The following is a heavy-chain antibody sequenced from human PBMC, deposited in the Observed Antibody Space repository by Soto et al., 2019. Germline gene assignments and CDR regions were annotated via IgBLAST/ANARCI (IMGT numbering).Heavy chain of an antibody. CDR3: ARDRARYYYDSSGWGSGMDV. V-gene: IGHV4-4*07. J-gene: IGHJ6*02. Sequence: SETLSLTCTLSAGSISSYHWSWIRQPAGKGLEWIGRIYTSGSTNYNPSLTSRVTMSVDTSKNQFSLKRSSVTAADTAVYYCARDRARYYYDSSGWGSGMDVWGQGTTVTVSS. CDR2: IYTSGST. CDR1: AGSISSYH. D-gene: IGHD3-22*01.